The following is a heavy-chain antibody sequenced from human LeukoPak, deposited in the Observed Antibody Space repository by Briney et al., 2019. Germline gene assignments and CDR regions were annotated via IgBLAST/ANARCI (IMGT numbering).Heavy chain of an antibody. J-gene: IGHJ4*02. Sequence: SETLSLACTLSGGSISSYYWSWIRQPPGKGLEWIGYIHYSGRTNYNPSLKSRVTISLDMSKNQFSLRLGSVTAADTAVYYCAREWTPYFDYWGQGTLVTVSS. CDR1: GGSISSYY. D-gene: IGHD3/OR15-3a*01. CDR2: IHYSGRT. CDR3: AREWTPYFDY. V-gene: IGHV4-59*01.